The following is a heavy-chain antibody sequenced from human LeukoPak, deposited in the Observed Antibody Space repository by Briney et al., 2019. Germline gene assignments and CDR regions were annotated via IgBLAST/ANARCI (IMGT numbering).Heavy chain of an antibody. D-gene: IGHD3-16*02. Sequence: SETLSLTCAVYGGSFSGYYWSWIRQPPGKGLEWIGGINHSGSTNYNPSLKSRVTISVDTSKNQFSLKLSSVTAADTAVYYCARGRYDYVWGSYRPFYYFDYWGQGTLVTVSS. CDR3: ARGRYDYVWGSYRPFYYFDY. J-gene: IGHJ4*02. V-gene: IGHV4-34*01. CDR1: GGSFSGYY. CDR2: INHSGST.